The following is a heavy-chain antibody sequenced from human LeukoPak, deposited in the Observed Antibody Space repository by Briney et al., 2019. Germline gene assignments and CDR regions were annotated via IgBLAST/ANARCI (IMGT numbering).Heavy chain of an antibody. J-gene: IGHJ4*02. CDR3: ARERVYCSSTNCYAGLDY. D-gene: IGHD2-2*01. V-gene: IGHV3-7*04. CDR1: EFTFSRYW. Sequence: GGSLRLSCAASEFTFSRYWMSWVRQAPGKGLEWVANIKQDGSEKYYVDSVKGRFTISRDNAKNSLYLQMNSLRAEDTAVYYCARERVYCSSTNCYAGLDYWGQGTLVTASS. CDR2: IKQDGSEK.